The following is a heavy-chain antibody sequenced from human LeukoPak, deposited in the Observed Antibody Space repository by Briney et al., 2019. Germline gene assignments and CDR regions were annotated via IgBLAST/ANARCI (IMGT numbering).Heavy chain of an antibody. D-gene: IGHD5-12*01. CDR1: GFTFSSYE. J-gene: IGHJ5*02. V-gene: IGHV3-48*03. Sequence: RPGGSLRLSCAASGFTFSSYEMNWVRQAPGKGLEWVSYISSSGSTKYYADSVKGRFTISRDNSKNTLYLQMNSLRAEDTAVYYCARAYISYSGYALPWFDPWGQGTLVTVSS. CDR3: ARAYISYSGYALPWFDP. CDR2: ISSSGSTK.